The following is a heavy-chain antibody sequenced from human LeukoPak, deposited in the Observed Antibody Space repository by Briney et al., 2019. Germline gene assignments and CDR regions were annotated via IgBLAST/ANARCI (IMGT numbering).Heavy chain of an antibody. CDR2: ISSSSSYI. CDR3: ARDAYEYYYGSGSYFQFDY. CDR1: GFTFSRYS. D-gene: IGHD3-10*01. J-gene: IGHJ4*02. V-gene: IGHV3-21*01. Sequence: PGGSLRLSCAASGFTFSRYSMNWVRQAPGKGLEWVSSISSSSSYIYYADSVKGRFTISRDNAKNSLYLQMNSLRAEDTAVYYCARDAYEYYYGSGSYFQFDYWGQGTLVTVSS.